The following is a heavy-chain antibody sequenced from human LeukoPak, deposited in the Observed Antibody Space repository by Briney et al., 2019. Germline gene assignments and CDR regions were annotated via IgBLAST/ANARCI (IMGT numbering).Heavy chain of an antibody. J-gene: IGHJ4*02. Sequence: GASVKVSCKASEYTFNDYYLHWVRQAPGQGLEWMGWINPNSGGTYFAQKFQGRVTLTRDMSISTAYMELSRLRSDDTATYYCANGGGSGSHNYFDYWGQGTLVTVSS. CDR2: INPNSGGT. V-gene: IGHV1-2*02. CDR3: ANGGGSGSHNYFDY. CDR1: EYTFNDYY. D-gene: IGHD3-10*01.